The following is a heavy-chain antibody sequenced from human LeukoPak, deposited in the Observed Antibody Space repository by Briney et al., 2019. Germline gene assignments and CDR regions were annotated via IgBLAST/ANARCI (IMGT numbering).Heavy chain of an antibody. J-gene: IGHJ4*02. Sequence: PGGSLRLSCAASGFTFSSYAMSWVRQAPGKGLEWVSAISGSGGSTYYADSVKGRFTIARDNARNTLYLQLTTLRAEDTALYYCATVRRFLEWSDLGYWGQGTLVTVS. CDR1: GFTFSSYA. CDR2: ISGSGGST. D-gene: IGHD3-3*01. V-gene: IGHV3-23*01. CDR3: ATVRRFLEWSDLGY.